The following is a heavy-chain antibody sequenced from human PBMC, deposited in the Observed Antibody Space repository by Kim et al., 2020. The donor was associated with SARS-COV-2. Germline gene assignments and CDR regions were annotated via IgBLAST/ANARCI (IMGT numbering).Heavy chain of an antibody. CDR3: ATAVPYSNRLPLHDAFDI. J-gene: IGHJ3*02. D-gene: IGHD6-13*01. Sequence: ASVKVSCKASGYTFTGYYMHWVRQAPGQGLEWMGWINPNSGGTNYAQKFQGRVTMTRDTSISTAYMELSRLRSDDTAVYYCATAVPYSNRLPLHDAFDIWGQGTMVTVSS. CDR1: GYTFTGYY. CDR2: INPNSGGT. V-gene: IGHV1-2*02.